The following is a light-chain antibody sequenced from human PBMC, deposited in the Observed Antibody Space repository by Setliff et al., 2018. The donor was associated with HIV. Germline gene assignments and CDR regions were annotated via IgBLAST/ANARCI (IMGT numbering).Light chain of an antibody. CDR1: SKDVGGYSL. CDR2: VLS. J-gene: IGLJ1*01. V-gene: IGLV2-14*03. CDR3: SSYAITNSLP. Sequence: QSVLTQPAAVSGSPGQSITISCTGTSKDVGGYSLVSWYQQHPGKAPKLIIYVLSNRPSEGSHRFSGSKSGNTASLTISGLQAEDDADYYCSSYAITNSLPFGTGTKVTGL.